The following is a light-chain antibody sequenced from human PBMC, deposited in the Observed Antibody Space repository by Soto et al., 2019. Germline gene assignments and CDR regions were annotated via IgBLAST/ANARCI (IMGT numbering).Light chain of an antibody. Sequence: QAALTERASGCECPWQSVAIACSGNSSNVGSYNLVSWFQQHPGKAPKLVIYDVSKRPSGSSNRFSGSKSGDSASLTISGLQAEDEADYYCCSYAGGSYVFGTGTKVTVL. V-gene: IGLV2-23*02. CDR3: CSYAGGSYV. CDR1: SSNVGSYNL. CDR2: DVS. J-gene: IGLJ1*01.